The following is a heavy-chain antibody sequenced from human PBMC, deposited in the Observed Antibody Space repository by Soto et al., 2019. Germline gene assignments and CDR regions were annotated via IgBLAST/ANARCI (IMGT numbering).Heavy chain of an antibody. CDR3: ARVGDSSGWYLGAFDI. Sequence: SVKVSCKASGGSFSSYAISWGRQAPGQGLEWMGGIIPIFGTANYAQKFQGRVTITADESTSTAYMELSSLSSEYTALYYSARVGDSSGWYLGAFDIWG. CDR2: IIPIFGTA. V-gene: IGHV1-69*13. CDR1: GGSFSSYA. J-gene: IGHJ3*02. D-gene: IGHD6-19*01.